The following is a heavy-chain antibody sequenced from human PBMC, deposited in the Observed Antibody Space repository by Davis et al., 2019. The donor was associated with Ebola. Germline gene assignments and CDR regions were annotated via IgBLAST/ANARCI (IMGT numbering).Heavy chain of an antibody. D-gene: IGHD6-19*01. CDR3: ASGAVAGREYFDY. J-gene: IGHJ4*02. V-gene: IGHV1-2*02. CDR1: GGTFSSYA. CDR2: INPNSGGT. Sequence: ASVKVSCKASGGTFSSYAISWVRQAPGQGLEWMGWINPNSGGTNYAQKFQGRVTMTRDTSISTAYMELSRLRSDDTAVYYCASGAVAGREYFDYWGQGTLVTVSS.